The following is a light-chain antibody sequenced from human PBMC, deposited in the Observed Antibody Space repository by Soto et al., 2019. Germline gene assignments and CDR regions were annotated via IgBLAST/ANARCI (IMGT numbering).Light chain of an antibody. Sequence: DIQMTQSPSTLSASVGGRVTITCRASQSVGTWVAWYQQKPGKAPKLLIYGASNLESGVPSRFSGSGSGTDFTLTISSLKPDDFASYYCQYYRTCGQGTKGDIK. CDR3: QYYRT. V-gene: IGKV1-5*01. J-gene: IGKJ1*01. CDR1: QSVGTW. CDR2: GAS.